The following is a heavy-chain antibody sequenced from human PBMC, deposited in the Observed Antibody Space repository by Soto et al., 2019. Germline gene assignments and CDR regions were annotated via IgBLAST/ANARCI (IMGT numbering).Heavy chain of an antibody. Sequence: KQSQTLSLTCAISGDSVSSNSAAWNWIRQSPSRGLEWLGRTYYRSKWYNDYAVSVKSRITINPDTSKNQFSLQLNSVTPEDTAVYYCARDPERLGYCSSTSCYYYYGMDVWGQGTTVTVSS. CDR1: GDSVSSNSAA. V-gene: IGHV6-1*01. CDR2: TYYRSKWYN. CDR3: ARDPERLGYCSSTSCYYYYGMDV. D-gene: IGHD2-2*01. J-gene: IGHJ6*02.